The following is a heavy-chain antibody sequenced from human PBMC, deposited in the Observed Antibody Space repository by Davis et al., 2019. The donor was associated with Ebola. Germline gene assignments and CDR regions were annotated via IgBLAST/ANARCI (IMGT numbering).Heavy chain of an antibody. CDR3: AKAPPEPFWRGVHLGVL. V-gene: IGHV3-23*01. CDR2: ISDDGDST. Sequence: GESLKISCVGSQFTFSSYAMTWVRQSPGKGLEWVSIISDDGDSTYYTDSVKGRFTVSRDNSKNTVYLQMSRLRVEDTAVYYCAKAPPEPFWRGVHLGVLWGRGAQVTVSS. D-gene: IGHD3-3*01. J-gene: IGHJ4*02. CDR1: QFTFSSYA.